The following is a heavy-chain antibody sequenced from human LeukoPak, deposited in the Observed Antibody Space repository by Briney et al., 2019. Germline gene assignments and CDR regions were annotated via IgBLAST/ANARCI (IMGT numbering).Heavy chain of an antibody. CDR1: GLTFSDYY. J-gene: IGHJ4*02. D-gene: IGHD6-19*01. CDR2: ISSSGSTI. Sequence: PGGSLRLSCAASGLTFSDYYMSWIRQAPGKGLEWVSYISSSGSTIYYADSVKGRFTISRDNAKNSLYLQMNSLRAEDTAVYYCATSVAGLRYFDNWGQGTLVTVSS. V-gene: IGHV3-11*01. CDR3: ATSVAGLRYFDN.